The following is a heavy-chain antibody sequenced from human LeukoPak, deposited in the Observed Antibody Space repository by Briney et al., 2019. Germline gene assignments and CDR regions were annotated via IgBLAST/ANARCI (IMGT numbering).Heavy chain of an antibody. CDR2: IYYSGST. Sequence: SETLSLTCTVSGGSISSSSYYWGWIRQPPGKGLEWIGSIYYSGSTYYNPSLKSRVTISVDTSKNQFSLKLSSVTAADTAVYYCARRGFSLHFDYWGQGTLVTVSS. CDR3: ARRGFSLHFDY. V-gene: IGHV4-39*01. CDR1: GGSISSSSYY. J-gene: IGHJ4*02.